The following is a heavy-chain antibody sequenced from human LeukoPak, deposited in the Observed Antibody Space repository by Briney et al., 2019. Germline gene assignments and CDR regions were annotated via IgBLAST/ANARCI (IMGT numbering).Heavy chain of an antibody. Sequence: GESLRLSCAASGFTFGAYYMTWVRQAPGKGLEWVANIKQDGSEKYYVDSVKGRFTISRDNANNSLYLQMNSLRAEDTAVYYCARMSGIAVAAIWISYFDYWGQGTLVTVSP. V-gene: IGHV3-7*03. CDR1: GFTFGAYY. J-gene: IGHJ4*02. D-gene: IGHD6-19*01. CDR2: IKQDGSEK. CDR3: ARMSGIAVAAIWISYFDY.